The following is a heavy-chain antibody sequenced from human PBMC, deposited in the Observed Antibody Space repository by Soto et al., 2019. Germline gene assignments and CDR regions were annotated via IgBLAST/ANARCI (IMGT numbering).Heavy chain of an antibody. Sequence: GGSLRLSCAASGFTFSSYGMHWVRQAPGKGLEWVAVISYDGSNKYYADSVKGRFTISRDNSKNTLYLQMNSLRAEDTAVYYCAKYVDTAMGPYYYYGMDVWGQGTTVTVSS. V-gene: IGHV3-30*18. CDR1: GFTFSSYG. D-gene: IGHD5-18*01. CDR3: AKYVDTAMGPYYYYGMDV. CDR2: ISYDGSNK. J-gene: IGHJ6*02.